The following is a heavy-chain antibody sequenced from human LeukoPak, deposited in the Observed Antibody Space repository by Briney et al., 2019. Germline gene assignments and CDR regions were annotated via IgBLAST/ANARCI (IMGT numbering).Heavy chain of an antibody. CDR2: IKPDGSLQ. Sequence: GGSPRLSCTASGFIFSSFWMAWVRQAPGKGLEWVANIKPDGSLQFYGDSVKGRFTISRDNAKNSLYLQMNNLRAEDTALYYCATSYDSSGCDWGQGTLVTVSS. V-gene: IGHV3-7*01. CDR1: GFIFSSFW. J-gene: IGHJ4*02. CDR3: ATSYDSSGCD. D-gene: IGHD3-22*01.